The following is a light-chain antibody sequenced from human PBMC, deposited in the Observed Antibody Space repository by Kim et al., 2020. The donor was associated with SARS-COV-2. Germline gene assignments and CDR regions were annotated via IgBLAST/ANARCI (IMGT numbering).Light chain of an antibody. V-gene: IGKV1-5*03. Sequence: DIQMTQSPSTLSASVGDRVIITCRASQSISSWLAWYQQKPGKAPKLLIYKASTLESGVPPRFSGSGSGTEFTLIISSLQPDDSATYYCQQYNSYSLTFGGGTKVDIK. CDR3: QQYNSYSLT. CDR2: KAS. J-gene: IGKJ4*01. CDR1: QSISSW.